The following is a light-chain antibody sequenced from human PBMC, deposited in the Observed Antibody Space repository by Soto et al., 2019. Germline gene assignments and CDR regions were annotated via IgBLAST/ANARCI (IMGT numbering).Light chain of an antibody. CDR1: QSVSSI. CDR2: GAS. Sequence: EIVMTQSPATLSVSPGERATLSCRASQSVSSILAWYQQKPGQAPRLLIYGASTRATGIPARFSGSGSGTEFTLTISSLQSEDFAVYYCQQYNNWPLLITFGQGTRLEIK. CDR3: QQYNNWPLLIT. J-gene: IGKJ5*01. V-gene: IGKV3-15*01.